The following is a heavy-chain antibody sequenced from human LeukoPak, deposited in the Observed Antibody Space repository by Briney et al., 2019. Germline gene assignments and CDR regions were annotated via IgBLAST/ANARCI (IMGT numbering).Heavy chain of an antibody. Sequence: ASVKVSCKSSGYTFTLYYIHWVRPAPGQGLEWMGIISPTGGTTNYAQKFQGRVTMTRDMSTSTVYMDLSNLRSDDTAVYYCARSSGNYFDYWGQGTLVTVSS. CDR3: ARSSGNYFDY. V-gene: IGHV1-46*01. CDR2: ISPTGGTT. CDR1: GYTFTLYY. D-gene: IGHD1-26*01. J-gene: IGHJ4*02.